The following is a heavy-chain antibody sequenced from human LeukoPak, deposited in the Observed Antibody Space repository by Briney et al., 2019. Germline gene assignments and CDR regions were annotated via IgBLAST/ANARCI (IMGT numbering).Heavy chain of an antibody. CDR2: IYDSGSS. V-gene: IGHV4-39*07. Sequence: PSEALSVTCMDSGDSLTSTSYYWGWIRQPPGKGLECMGSIYDSGSSYYKPSLKSLVTISVEQTQHQFSLKLSSVTAANTAVYYCARGESCSSTSRYLSAFVIWGQGTMVSVSS. CDR3: ARGESCSSTSRYLSAFVI. CDR1: GDSLTSTSYY. D-gene: IGHD2-2*01. J-gene: IGHJ3*02.